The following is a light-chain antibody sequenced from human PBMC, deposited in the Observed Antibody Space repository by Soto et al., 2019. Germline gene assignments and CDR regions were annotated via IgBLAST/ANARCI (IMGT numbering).Light chain of an antibody. Sequence: QSVLTQPASVSGSPGQSITISCTGTSRDIGAYNFVSWFQQHPGKAPKLLIFEVSSRPSGVSNRFSGSKSGNTASLTISGLQPGDEADYYCAAYSTTMLLAYVFGTGTQLTVL. J-gene: IGLJ1*01. V-gene: IGLV2-14*03. CDR3: AAYSTTMLLAYV. CDR1: SRDIGAYNF. CDR2: EVS.